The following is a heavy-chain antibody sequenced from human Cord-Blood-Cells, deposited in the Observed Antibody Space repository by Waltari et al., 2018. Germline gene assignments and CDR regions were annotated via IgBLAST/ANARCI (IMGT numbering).Heavy chain of an antibody. Sequence: QVQLQQWGAGLLKPSETLSLTCAVYGGSFSGYYWSWIRQPPGKGLEWIGEINHSGRTNYNPSLKSRVTISVDTSKNQFSLKLSSVTAADTAVYYCARTTVTTVYYYYGMDVWGQGTTVTVSS. D-gene: IGHD4-17*01. J-gene: IGHJ6*02. CDR3: ARTTVTTVYYYYGMDV. V-gene: IGHV4-34*01. CDR1: GGSFSGYY. CDR2: INHSGRT.